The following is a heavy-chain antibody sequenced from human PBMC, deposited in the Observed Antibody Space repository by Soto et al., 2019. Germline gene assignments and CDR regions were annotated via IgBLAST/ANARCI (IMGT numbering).Heavy chain of an antibody. Sequence: QVQLVESGGDLVKPGGSLRLSCAASGYTFSDYYMSWIRQAPGKGLEWISYIDTSGTKIYYADSVKGRFAITRDNALNSLYLEMSSLRDEDTAVYYCASHYDLWSGYLSPVDYWGQGTLVTVSS. CDR1: GYTFSDYY. J-gene: IGHJ4*02. CDR3: ASHYDLWSGYLSPVDY. CDR2: IDTSGTKI. V-gene: IGHV3-11*01. D-gene: IGHD3-3*01.